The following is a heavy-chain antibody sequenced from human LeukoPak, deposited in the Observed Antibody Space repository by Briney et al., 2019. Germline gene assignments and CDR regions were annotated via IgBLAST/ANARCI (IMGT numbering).Heavy chain of an antibody. CDR2: IYYSGST. CDR3: ARHASYDYYDSSGYYSSTSVDGWFDP. J-gene: IGHJ5*02. V-gene: IGHV4-59*08. CDR1: GGSFSGYY. D-gene: IGHD3-22*01. Sequence: PSETLSLTCAVYGGSFSGYYWSWIRQPPGKGLEWIGYIYYSGSTNYNPSLKSRVTISVDTSKNQFSLKLSSVTAADTAVYYCARHASYDYYDSSGYYSSTSVDGWFDPWGQGTLVTVSS.